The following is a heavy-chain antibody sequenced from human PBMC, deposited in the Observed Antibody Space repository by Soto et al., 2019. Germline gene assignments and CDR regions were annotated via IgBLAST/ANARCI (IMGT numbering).Heavy chain of an antibody. CDR3: AIRPPFWSGYYSFNYYYGMDV. V-gene: IGHV3-23*01. Sequence: PGGSLRLSCAASGFTFSSYAMSWGRQAPGKGLEWVSAISGSGGSTYYADSVKGRFTISRDNSKNTLYLQMNSLRAEDTAVYYCAIRPPFWSGYYSFNYYYGMDVWGQGTTVTVSS. CDR2: ISGSGGST. CDR1: GFTFSSYA. D-gene: IGHD3-3*01. J-gene: IGHJ6*02.